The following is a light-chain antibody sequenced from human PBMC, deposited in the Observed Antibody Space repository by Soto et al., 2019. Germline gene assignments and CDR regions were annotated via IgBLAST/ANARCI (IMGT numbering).Light chain of an antibody. V-gene: IGKV1-39*01. J-gene: IGKJ1*01. CDR1: ETINNY. CDR3: QQSYTTPVT. Sequence: DIRMTQSPSSLSVSVGDGVTITCRASETINNYLNWYQQKPGRAPKLLLHAASTLQSGAPSRFSASGSGTDFTLAISGLQPEDFATYSCQQSYTTPVTFGLGTRVEI. CDR2: AAS.